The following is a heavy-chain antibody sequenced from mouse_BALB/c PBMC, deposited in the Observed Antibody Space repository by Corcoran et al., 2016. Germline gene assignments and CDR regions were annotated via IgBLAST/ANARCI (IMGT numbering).Heavy chain of an antibody. Sequence: QIQLVQSGPELKKPGETVKISCKASGYTFTNYGMNWVKQAPGKGLKWMGWINTYTGEPTYADDFKGRFAFSLETSASTAYLQINNLKNEDTATYVCAREPRAMDYWGQGTSVTGSS. V-gene: IGHV9-3-1*01. CDR3: AREPRAMDY. CDR2: INTYTGEP. CDR1: GYTFTNYG. J-gene: IGHJ4*01.